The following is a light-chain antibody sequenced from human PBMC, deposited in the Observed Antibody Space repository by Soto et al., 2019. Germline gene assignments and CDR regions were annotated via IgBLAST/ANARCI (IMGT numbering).Light chain of an antibody. CDR2: DVY. CDR3: SSYKGSTTHVV. V-gene: IGLV2-14*01. J-gene: IGLJ2*01. CDR1: GTSSDVRDYNF. Sequence: QSALTQPASVSGSRGQSITISCTGTGTSSDVRDYNFVSWYQHYTGKAPQLLIYDVYNRHSGVDARFSGSKSANSASLTISGLKAEDEADYYCSSYKGSTTHVVFGGGTKLTVL.